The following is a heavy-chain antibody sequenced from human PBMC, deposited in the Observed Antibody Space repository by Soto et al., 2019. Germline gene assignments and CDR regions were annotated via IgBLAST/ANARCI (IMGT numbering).Heavy chain of an antibody. Sequence: PSETLSLTCTVSGGSISSSNWWSWVRQPPGKGLEWIGEIYHSGSTNYNPSLKSRVTISVDKSKNQFSLKLSSVTAADTAVYYCARVLGPYDFWSGYYPQNNWFDPWGQGTLVTVSS. V-gene: IGHV4-4*02. CDR1: GGSISSSNW. J-gene: IGHJ5*02. CDR3: ARVLGPYDFWSGYYPQNNWFDP. D-gene: IGHD3-3*01. CDR2: IYHSGST.